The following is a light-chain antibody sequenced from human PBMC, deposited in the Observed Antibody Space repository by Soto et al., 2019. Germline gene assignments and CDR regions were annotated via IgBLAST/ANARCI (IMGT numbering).Light chain of an antibody. CDR2: DVS. CDR3: SSYTSSSTLEV. Sequence: QSALTQPASVSGSPGQSITIPCTGTSRDIGGHNYVSWYQQHPGKAPKLMIYDVSNRPSGVSNRFSGSKSGNTASLTISGLQAEDEADYYCSSYTSSSTLEVFGTGTKVTVL. J-gene: IGLJ1*01. V-gene: IGLV2-14*03. CDR1: SRDIGGHNY.